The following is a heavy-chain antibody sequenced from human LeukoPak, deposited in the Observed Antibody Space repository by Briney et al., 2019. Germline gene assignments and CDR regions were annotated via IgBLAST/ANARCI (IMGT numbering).Heavy chain of an antibody. V-gene: IGHV4-4*02. CDR1: GGYISSSNW. D-gene: IGHD3-10*01. J-gene: IGHJ4*02. Sequence: SETLSLTCAVSGGYISSSNWWSWVRQPPGKGLEWIGEIYHSGSTNYNPSLKSRVTISVDKSKNQFSLKLSSVTAADTAVYYCARELGSGSYYFDYWGQGTLVTVSS. CDR3: ARELGSGSYYFDY. CDR2: IYHSGST.